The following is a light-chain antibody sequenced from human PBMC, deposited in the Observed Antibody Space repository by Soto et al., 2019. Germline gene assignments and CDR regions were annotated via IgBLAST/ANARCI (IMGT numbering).Light chain of an antibody. CDR1: QSVSSNF. V-gene: IGKV3-20*01. J-gene: IGKJ1*01. Sequence: EIVLTQSPGTLSLSPGERATLSCRASQSVSSNFLAWYQQKPGQAPRRLIYGASSRATGIPDRFSGSGSGTDFTLSISRLEPEDFAVYYCQQYGSSPWTFGQGTTMDIK. CDR2: GAS. CDR3: QQYGSSPWT.